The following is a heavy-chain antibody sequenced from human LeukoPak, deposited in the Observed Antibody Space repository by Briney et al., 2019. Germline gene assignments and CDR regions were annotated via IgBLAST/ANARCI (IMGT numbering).Heavy chain of an antibody. V-gene: IGHV1-69*04. CDR3: AREPFGTKSLANWFDP. CDR2: IIPILGIA. D-gene: IGHD3-10*01. CDR1: GYTFTDFG. J-gene: IGHJ5*02. Sequence: ASVKVSCKASGYTFTDFGVSWVRQAPGQGLEWMGRIIPILGIANYAQKFQSRVTITADKSTSTAYMELSSLRSEDTAVYYCAREPFGTKSLANWFDPWGQGTLVTVSS.